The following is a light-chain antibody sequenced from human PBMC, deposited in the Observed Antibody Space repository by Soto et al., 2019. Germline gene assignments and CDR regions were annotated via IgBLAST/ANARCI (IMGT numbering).Light chain of an antibody. CDR1: SSNIGTYS. CDR3: AAWDDSLNGVV. J-gene: IGLJ2*01. V-gene: IGLV1-44*01. CDR2: TNN. Sequence: QSVLTQPPSASGTPGQRVTISCSGSSSNIGTYSVNWYQQLPGAAPKLLIYTNNQRPSGVPDRFSGSKSGTPASLAISGLQSGDEANYYCAAWDDSLNGVVFGGGTQLTVL.